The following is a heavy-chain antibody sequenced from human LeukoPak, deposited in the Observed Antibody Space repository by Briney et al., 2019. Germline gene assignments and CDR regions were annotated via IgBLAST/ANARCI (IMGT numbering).Heavy chain of an antibody. V-gene: IGHV3-23*01. CDR2: TTGSSGDT. CDR1: GGSISSYY. D-gene: IGHD5-18*01. J-gene: IGHJ4*02. CDR3: AKVAGYSYVGVYYFDY. Sequence: ETLSLTCTVSGGSISSYYWSWIRQPPGKGLEWVAATTGSSGDTYHADSVKGRFAISRDNSKNTLYLQMNSLRAEDTAVYYCAKVAGYSYVGVYYFDYWGQGTLVTVSS.